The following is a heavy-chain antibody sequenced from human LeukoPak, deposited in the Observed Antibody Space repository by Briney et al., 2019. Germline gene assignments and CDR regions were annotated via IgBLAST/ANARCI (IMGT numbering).Heavy chain of an antibody. CDR2: IYYSGST. CDR3: ARDTGPSGTAFDY. J-gene: IGHJ4*02. CDR1: GGSISSSSYY. D-gene: IGHD2-2*01. Sequence: SETLSLTCTVSGGSISSSSYYWGWIRQPPGKGLEWIGSIYYSGSTYYNPSLKSRVTISVDTSKNQFSLKPSSVIAADTAVYYCARDTGPSGTAFDYWGQGTLVTVSS. V-gene: IGHV4-39*07.